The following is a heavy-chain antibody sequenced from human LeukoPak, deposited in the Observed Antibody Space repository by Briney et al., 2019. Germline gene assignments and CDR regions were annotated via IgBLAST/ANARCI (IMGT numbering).Heavy chain of an antibody. CDR3: ARRAGAYSHPYDY. V-gene: IGHV4-30-4*07. J-gene: IGHJ4*02. D-gene: IGHD4/OR15-4a*01. CDR2: IYYSGTT. Sequence: SETLSLTCAVSGGSISSSTYSWSWIRQPPGKGLEWIGYIYYSGTTYYNPSLKSRVTISVDTSKNQFSLKLSSVTAVDTAVYYCARRAGAYSHPYDYWGQGTLVTVSS. CDR1: GGSISSSTYS.